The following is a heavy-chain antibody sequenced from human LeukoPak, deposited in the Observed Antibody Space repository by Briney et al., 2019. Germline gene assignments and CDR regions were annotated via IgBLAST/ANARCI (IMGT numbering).Heavy chain of an antibody. D-gene: IGHD6-6*01. CDR3: DTVWGEYSSFCIAD. V-gene: IGHV3-21*06. Sequence: GGSLRHSRGPSVFSFSWYTIHWVRQAPGKGLEWVSSISGSGSYIYYADSVEGRLTISRDNAKNSLNLEMNSLRADDTPLYQRDTVWGEYSSFCIADWGQGTLVTVTS. CDR1: VFSFSWYT. J-gene: IGHJ4*01. CDR2: ISGSGSYI.